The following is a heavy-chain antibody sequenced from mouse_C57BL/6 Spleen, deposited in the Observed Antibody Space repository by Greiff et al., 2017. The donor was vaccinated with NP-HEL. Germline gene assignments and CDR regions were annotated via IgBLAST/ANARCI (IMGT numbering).Heavy chain of an antibody. CDR2: IDPSDSYT. CDR3: ASYSNYYFDY. Sequence: QVQLKQPGAELVRPGTSVKLSCKASGYTFTSYWMHWVKQRPGQGLEWIGVIDPSDSYTNYNQKFKGKATLTVDTSSSTAYMQLSSLTSEDSAVYYCASYSNYYFDYWGQGTTLTVSS. J-gene: IGHJ2*01. CDR1: GYTFTSYW. V-gene: IGHV1-59*01. D-gene: IGHD2-5*01.